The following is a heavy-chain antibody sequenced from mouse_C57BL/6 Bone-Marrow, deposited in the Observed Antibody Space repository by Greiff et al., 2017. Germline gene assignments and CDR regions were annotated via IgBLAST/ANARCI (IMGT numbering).Heavy chain of an antibody. Sequence: VQGVESGPGLVAPSQSLSITCTVSGFSLTSYGVDWVRQSPGKGLEWLGVIWGVGSTNYNSALKSRLSISKDNSKSQVFLKMNSLQTDDTAMYYCARYDYEDAMDYWGQGTSVTVSS. V-gene: IGHV2-6*01. D-gene: IGHD2-4*01. CDR1: GFSLTSYG. CDR2: IWGVGST. J-gene: IGHJ4*01. CDR3: ARYDYEDAMDY.